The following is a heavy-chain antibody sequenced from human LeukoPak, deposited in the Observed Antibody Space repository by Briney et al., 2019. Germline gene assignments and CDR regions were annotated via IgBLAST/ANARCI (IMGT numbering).Heavy chain of an antibody. Sequence: PSETLSLTCTVSSGSTSSYYWSWIRQPPGKGLEWIGYINYSGSTYNPSLKSRVTMSVDTSKNQFSLKLSSVTAADTAVYYCARVVCGDYAGDIYNWFDPWGQGTQVTVSS. CDR1: SGSTSSYY. V-gene: IGHV4-59*01. CDR3: ARVVCGDYAGDIYNWFDP. CDR2: INYSGST. J-gene: IGHJ5*02. D-gene: IGHD4-17*01.